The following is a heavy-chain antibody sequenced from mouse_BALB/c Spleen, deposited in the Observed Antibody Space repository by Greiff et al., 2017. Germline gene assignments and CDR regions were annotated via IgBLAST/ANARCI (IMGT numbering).Heavy chain of an antibody. CDR1: GYTFTSYV. CDR3: ARGGYYGSSFYWYFDV. D-gene: IGHD1-1*01. V-gene: IGHV1-14*01. CDR2: INPYNDGT. Sequence: VQLKQSGPELVKPGASVKMSCKASGYTFTSYVMHWVKQKPGQGLEWIGYINPYNDGTKYNEKFKGKATLTSDKSSSTAYMELSSLTSEDSAVYYCARGGYYGSSFYWYFDVWGAGTTVTVSS. J-gene: IGHJ1*01.